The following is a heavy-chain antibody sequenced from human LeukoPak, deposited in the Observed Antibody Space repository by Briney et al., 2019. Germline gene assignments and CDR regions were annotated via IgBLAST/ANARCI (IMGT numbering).Heavy chain of an antibody. V-gene: IGHV3-23*01. D-gene: IGHD3-22*01. CDR2: ISGSGGGT. CDR3: AKRGVVIRVILVGFHKEAYYFDS. J-gene: IGHJ4*02. CDR1: GITLSNYG. Sequence: PGGTLRLSCAISGITLSNYGMSWVRQAPGKGLVWVAGISGSGGGTNYADSVKGRFTISRDNPKNTLFLQMNNLRAEDTAVYFCAKRGVVIRVILVGFHKEAYYFDSWGQGALVTASS.